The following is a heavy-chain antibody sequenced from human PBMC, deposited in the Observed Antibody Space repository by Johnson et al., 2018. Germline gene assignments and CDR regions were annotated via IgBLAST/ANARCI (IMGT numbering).Heavy chain of an antibody. D-gene: IGHD7-27*01. V-gene: IGHV4-59*01. CDR3: ARWGEPLGIKAFEI. J-gene: IGHJ3*02. CDR1: GDAITNYY. Sequence: QVQLQESGPGLVKPSETLSLSCTVSGDAITNYYWNWIRQPPGKGLEWIGYTHYTGSTNSNPSLRTRVPMSVDTSKHQFSLKLKSMTAADPAVYYCARWGEPLGIKAFEIWGQGTMVTVSS. CDR2: THYTGST.